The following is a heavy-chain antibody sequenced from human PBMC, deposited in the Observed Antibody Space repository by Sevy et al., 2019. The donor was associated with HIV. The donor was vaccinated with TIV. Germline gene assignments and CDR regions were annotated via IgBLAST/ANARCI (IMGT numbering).Heavy chain of an antibody. V-gene: IGHV3-23*01. CDR2: ISGSGGST. CDR1: GFTFSSHA. CDR3: AKPTLIVVVITPDAFDI. Sequence: GGSLRLSCAASGFTFSSHAMSWVRQAPGKGLEWVSAISGSGGSTYYADSVKGRFTISRDNSKNTLYLQMNSLRAEDTAVYYCAKPTLIVVVITPDAFDIWGQGTMVTVSS. J-gene: IGHJ3*02. D-gene: IGHD3-22*01.